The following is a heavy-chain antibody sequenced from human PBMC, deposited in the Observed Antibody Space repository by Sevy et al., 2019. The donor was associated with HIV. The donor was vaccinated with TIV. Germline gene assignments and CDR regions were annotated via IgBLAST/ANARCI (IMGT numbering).Heavy chain of an antibody. V-gene: IGHV4-39*01. CDR2: FYYSEST. D-gene: IGHD6-19*01. Sequence: SETLSLTCTVSGGSISISSYYWGWIRQPSGKGLEWIGSFYYSESTYYNPSLKSRVTISVDTSKNQFSLKLSSVTAADTAVYYCARAFRAVAGSYYFDYWGQGTQVTVSS. J-gene: IGHJ4*02. CDR3: ARAFRAVAGSYYFDY. CDR1: GGSISISSYY.